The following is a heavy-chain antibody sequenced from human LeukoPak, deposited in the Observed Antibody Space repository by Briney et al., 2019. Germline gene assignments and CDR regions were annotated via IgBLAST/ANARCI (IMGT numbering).Heavy chain of an antibody. CDR2: FDPEDGET. Sequence: ASVKVSCKVSGYTLTELSMHWVRQAPGKGLEWMGGFDPEDGETIHAQKFQGRVTMAEDTSTDTAYMELSSLRSEDTAVYYCATSYSSGWYYFDYWGQGTLVTVSS. J-gene: IGHJ4*02. CDR1: GYTLTELS. D-gene: IGHD6-19*01. CDR3: ATSYSSGWYYFDY. V-gene: IGHV1-24*01.